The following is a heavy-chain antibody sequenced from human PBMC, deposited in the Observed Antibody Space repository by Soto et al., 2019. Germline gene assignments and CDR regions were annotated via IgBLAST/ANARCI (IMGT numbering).Heavy chain of an antibody. D-gene: IGHD3-3*01. J-gene: IGHJ6*02. CDR1: GGSISSGGYY. CDR3: ARDYRWGSGYYDPYYGMDV. V-gene: IGHV4-31*03. CDR2: IYYSGST. Sequence: TLSRTGPVSGGSISSGGYYWSWIRQHPGKGLEWIGYIYYSGSTYYNPSLKSRVTISVDTSKNQFSLKLSYVTAADTAVYYCARDYRWGSGYYDPYYGMDVWGQGTKVTVYS.